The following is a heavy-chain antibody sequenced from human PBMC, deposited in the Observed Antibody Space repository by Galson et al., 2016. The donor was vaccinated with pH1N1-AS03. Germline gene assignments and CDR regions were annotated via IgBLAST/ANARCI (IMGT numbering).Heavy chain of an antibody. Sequence: SLRLSCAASGFTFSTFGMHWVRQAPGKGLEWVAVIPYDENYKYYADSLKGRFTISRDNSKNTLYLQMNSLRAEDTAVYYCAKDLEDYYESSGYFDYWGRGTLVTVAS. CDR3: AKDLEDYYESSGYFDY. V-gene: IGHV3-30*18. CDR1: GFTFSTFG. D-gene: IGHD3-22*01. CDR2: IPYDENYK. J-gene: IGHJ4*02.